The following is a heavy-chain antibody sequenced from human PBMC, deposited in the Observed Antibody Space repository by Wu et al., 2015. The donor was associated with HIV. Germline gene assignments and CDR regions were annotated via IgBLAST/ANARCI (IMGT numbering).Heavy chain of an antibody. D-gene: IGHD3-16*02. CDR3: ARSNAVYVWGSYRSYYFDY. Sequence: QVQLVQSGAEVKKPGASVKVSCKASGYTFTSYGISWVRQAPGQGLEWMGWISAYNGNTNYAQKLQGRVTMTTDTSTSTAYMELRSLRSDDTAVYYCARSNAVYVWGSYRSYYFDYWGQGTLVTVSS. CDR2: ISAYNGNT. CDR1: GYTFTSYG. V-gene: IGHV1-18*01. J-gene: IGHJ4*02.